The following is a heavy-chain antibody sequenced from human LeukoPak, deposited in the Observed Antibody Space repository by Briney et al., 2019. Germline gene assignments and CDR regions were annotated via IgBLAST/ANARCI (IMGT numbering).Heavy chain of an antibody. J-gene: IGHJ6*02. CDR3: AKVDVSYYYYYGMDV. V-gene: IGHV3-23*01. D-gene: IGHD2-2*03. Sequence: PGGSLRLSCAASGFTFSSYAMSWVRQAPGKGLEWVSAISGSGGSTYYADSVKGRFTISRDNSKNTLYLQMNSLRAEDTAVYYCAKVDVSYYYYYGMDVWGQGTTVTVFS. CDR1: GFTFSSYA. CDR2: ISGSGGST.